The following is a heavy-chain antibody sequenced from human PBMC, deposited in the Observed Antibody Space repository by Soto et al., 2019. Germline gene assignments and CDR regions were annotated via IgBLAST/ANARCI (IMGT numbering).Heavy chain of an antibody. V-gene: IGHV1-18*01. CDR2: ISAYNGNT. CDR1: GYTFTSYG. Sequence: ASVKVSCKASGYTFTSYGISWVRQTPGQGLEWMGWISAYNGNTNYAQKLQGRVTMTTDTSTSAAYMELRSLRSDDTAVYYCARDPHAKSSYMDVWGKGTTVTVSS. CDR3: ARDPHAKSSYMDV. J-gene: IGHJ6*03.